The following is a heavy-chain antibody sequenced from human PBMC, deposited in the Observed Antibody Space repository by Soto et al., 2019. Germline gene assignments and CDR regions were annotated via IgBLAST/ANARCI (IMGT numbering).Heavy chain of an antibody. D-gene: IGHD2-8*02. CDR3: ARVPGRGADY. CDR2: ISSSGGTK. Sequence: GGSLRLSCAASGFTFSSYEMNWVRQAPGKGLEWVSYISSSGGTKYYADSVKGRFTISRDNAKNSLYLQMNSLRAEDTAVYYCARVPGRGADYWGQGTLVTVSS. V-gene: IGHV3-48*03. CDR1: GFTFSSYE. J-gene: IGHJ4*02.